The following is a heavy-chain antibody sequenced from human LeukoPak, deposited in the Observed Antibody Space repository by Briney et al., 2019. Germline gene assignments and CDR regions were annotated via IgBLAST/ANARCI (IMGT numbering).Heavy chain of an antibody. V-gene: IGHV4-39*07. D-gene: IGHD3-22*01. CDR2: IYYSGST. J-gene: IGHJ4*02. Sequence: PSETLSLTCTVSGGSISSSSYYWGWIRQPPGKGLERIGSIYYSGSTYYNPSLKSRVTISVDTSKNQFSLKLSSVTAADTAVYYCARANYDSSGYYIRSIDYWGQGTLVTVSS. CDR3: ARANYDSSGYYIRSIDY. CDR1: GGSISSSSYY.